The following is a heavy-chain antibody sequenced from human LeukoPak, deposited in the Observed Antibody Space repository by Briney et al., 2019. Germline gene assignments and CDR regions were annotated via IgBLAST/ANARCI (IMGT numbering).Heavy chain of an antibody. D-gene: IGHD3-16*01. CDR1: SGSISSSNW. Sequence: SETLSLTCAVSSGSISSSNWWSWVRQPPGKGLEWIGEMYPSGSTNYNPSLKSRVTISIDKSKNQFSLKLTSVTAADTAVYYCARGYRGKFDPWGQGTLVTVSS. CDR3: ARGYRGKFDP. J-gene: IGHJ5*02. V-gene: IGHV4-4*02. CDR2: MYPSGST.